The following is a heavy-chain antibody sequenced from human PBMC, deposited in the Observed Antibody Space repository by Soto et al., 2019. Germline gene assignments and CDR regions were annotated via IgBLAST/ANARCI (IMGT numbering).Heavy chain of an antibody. J-gene: IGHJ3*02. D-gene: IGHD4-17*01. CDR2: NDYSGNT. V-gene: IGHV4-59*12. CDR1: GGSITSYY. Sequence: SETLSLTCTVSGGSITSYYWSWNRQPPGKGLEWIGYNDYSGNTNYNPSLKSRVTISVDTSKNQFSLKLSSVTAGDPAVYYCAREGNYGGNFRFYAFDIWGQGTMVT. CDR3: AREGNYGGNFRFYAFDI.